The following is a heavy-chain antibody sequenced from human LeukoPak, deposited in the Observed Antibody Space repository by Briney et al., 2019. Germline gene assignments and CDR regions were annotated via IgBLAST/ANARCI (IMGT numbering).Heavy chain of an antibody. V-gene: IGHV4-39*07. CDR2: IYYSGST. D-gene: IGHD4-23*01. CDR1: GGSISSSSYY. J-gene: IGHJ4*02. CDR3: ARDDDYGGNGFDY. Sequence: SETLSLTCTVSGGSISSSSYYWGWIRQPPGKGLEWIGSIYYSGSTYYNPSLKSRVTISVDTSKNQFSLKLSSVTAADTAVYYCARDDDYGGNGFDYWGQGTLVTVSS.